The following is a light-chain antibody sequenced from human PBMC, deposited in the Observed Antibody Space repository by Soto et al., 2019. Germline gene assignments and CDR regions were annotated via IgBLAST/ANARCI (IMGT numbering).Light chain of an antibody. CDR1: QSVGSY. Sequence: EIVLTQSPATLSLSPGERATLSCRASQSVGSYFAWYQQKPGQAPRLLIYDASNRATGIPARFSGSGSGTAFTLTISSLEPEDFAVYYCQQRSNWPLTFGGGTKVEIK. CDR2: DAS. J-gene: IGKJ4*01. CDR3: QQRSNWPLT. V-gene: IGKV3-11*01.